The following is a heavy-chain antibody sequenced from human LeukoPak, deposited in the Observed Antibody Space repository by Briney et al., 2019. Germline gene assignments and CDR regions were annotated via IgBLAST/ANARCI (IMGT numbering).Heavy chain of an antibody. CDR2: NNHNGST. CDR3: ARGLGDFGY. Sequence: SETLSLTCAVYGGSFSGYYWSWIRQPPAKGLEWIGQNNHNGSTNSNPSLKSQVTISVDTSKNQFSLKLSSVTAADTAVYYGARGLGDFGYCGQGTLVTVS. CDR1: GGSFSGYY. J-gene: IGHJ4*02. D-gene: IGHD3-16*01. V-gene: IGHV4-34*01.